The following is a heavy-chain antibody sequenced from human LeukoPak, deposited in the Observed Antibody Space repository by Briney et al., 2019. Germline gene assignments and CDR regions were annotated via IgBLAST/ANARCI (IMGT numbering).Heavy chain of an antibody. CDR1: GGTFSSYA. Sequence: SVKVSCKASGGTFSSYAISWVRQAPGQGLEWMGGIIPIFGTANYAQKFQGRVTITADESTSTAYMELSSLRSEDTAVYYCARDSRGVYCSGGSCYANWFDPWGQGTLVTVSS. CDR2: IIPIFGTA. CDR3: ARDSRGVYCSGGSCYANWFDP. D-gene: IGHD2-15*01. V-gene: IGHV1-69*13. J-gene: IGHJ5*02.